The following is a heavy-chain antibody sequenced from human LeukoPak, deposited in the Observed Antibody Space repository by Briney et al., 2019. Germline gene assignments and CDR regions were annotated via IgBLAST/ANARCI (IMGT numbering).Heavy chain of an antibody. CDR3: ARGLSFRYCSGGSCYSRPSWFDP. Sequence: ASVKVSCKASGYTFTSYDINWVRQATGQGLEWMGWMNPNSGNTGYAQKFQGRVTMTRNTSISTAYMELSSLRSEDTAVYYCARGLSFRYCSGGSCYSRPSWFDPWGQGILVTVSS. CDR1: GYTFTSYD. CDR2: MNPNSGNT. D-gene: IGHD2-15*01. J-gene: IGHJ5*02. V-gene: IGHV1-8*02.